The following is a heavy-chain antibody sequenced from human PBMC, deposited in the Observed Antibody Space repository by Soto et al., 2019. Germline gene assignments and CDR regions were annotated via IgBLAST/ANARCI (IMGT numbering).Heavy chain of an antibody. J-gene: IGHJ4*02. Sequence: EVQLLESGGDLVQPGGSLRLSCTTSGFRFSDSAMDWVRQAPGKGLELVSRIGFTTTYYADSVKGRFIISRANSKNTVYLQTNNLRVEDTAVYYCAMIATFMVRTPRDHWGQGTPVTVSS. CDR2: IGFTTT. CDR1: GFRFSDSA. V-gene: IGHV3-23*01. D-gene: IGHD3-10*01. CDR3: AMIATFMVRTPRDH.